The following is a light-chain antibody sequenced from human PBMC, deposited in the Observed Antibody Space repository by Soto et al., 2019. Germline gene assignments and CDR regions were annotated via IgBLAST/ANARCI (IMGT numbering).Light chain of an antibody. CDR2: EVS. V-gene: IGLV2-14*01. Sequence: QSALTQPASVSGSPGQSITISCTGTSSDVGGYNYVSWYQQHPGKAPKLMIYEVSNRTSGVSNRFSGSKSGNTAVLTISGLQAEDEADYYCSSYTSSSTPLFGGGTQLTVL. J-gene: IGLJ2*01. CDR1: SSDVGGYNY. CDR3: SSYTSSSTPL.